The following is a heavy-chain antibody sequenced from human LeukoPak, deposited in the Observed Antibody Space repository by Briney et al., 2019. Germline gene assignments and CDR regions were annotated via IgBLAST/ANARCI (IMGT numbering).Heavy chain of an antibody. Sequence: GGSLRLSCAASGFTVDKYYMTWVRQAPGRGLEWVSVLFSGGATYYADSVKDRFSISRDDSKNTLSLQMNSLRGDDTAVYYWARKGYDSGFDYWGHGILVTVSS. V-gene: IGHV3-66*01. J-gene: IGHJ4*01. CDR3: ARKGYDSGFDY. D-gene: IGHD5-12*01. CDR2: LFSGGAT. CDR1: GFTVDKYY.